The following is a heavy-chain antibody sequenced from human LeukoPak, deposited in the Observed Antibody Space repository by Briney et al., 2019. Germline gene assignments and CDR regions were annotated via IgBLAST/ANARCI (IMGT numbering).Heavy chain of an antibody. V-gene: IGHV3-66*01. CDR2: IFRGGKT. D-gene: IGHD4-17*01. CDR3: VKEVPGTTVYD. Sequence: GGSLRLSCAASGFSVTNTYMSWVRHAPGEGLEWVSVIFRGGKTYYADSVKGRFTLYRDSSTNTVYLQMASLRAEDTAMYYCVKEVPGTTVYDWGQGTLVTVSS. CDR1: GFSVTNTY. J-gene: IGHJ4*02.